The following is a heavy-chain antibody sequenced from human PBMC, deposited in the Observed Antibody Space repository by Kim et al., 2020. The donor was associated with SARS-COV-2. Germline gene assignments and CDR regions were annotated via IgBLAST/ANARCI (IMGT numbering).Heavy chain of an antibody. CDR1: GGTFSSYA. Sequence: SVKVSCKASGGTFSSYAISWVRQAPGQGLEWMGGIIPIFGTANYAQKFQGRVTITADESTSTAYMELSSLRSEDTAVYYCARDPSPAGSTFPYYYYYYGMDVWGQGTTVTVSS. CDR3: ARDPSPAGSTFPYYYYYYGMDV. V-gene: IGHV1-69*13. J-gene: IGHJ6*02. CDR2: IIPIFGTA. D-gene: IGHD1-26*01.